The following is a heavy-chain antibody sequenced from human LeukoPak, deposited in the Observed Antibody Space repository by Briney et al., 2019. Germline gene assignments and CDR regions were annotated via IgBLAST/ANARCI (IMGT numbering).Heavy chain of an antibody. D-gene: IGHD4-11*01. CDR1: GGSISSHY. V-gene: IGHV4-59*11. Sequence: SETLSLTCTVSGGSISSHYWSWIRQPPGKGLEWIGYIYYSGSTSYNPSLKSRLTISVDTSKNQFSLKLSSVTAADTAVYYCARGLKYRIYYFDYWGQGALVTVSS. J-gene: IGHJ4*02. CDR3: ARGLKYRIYYFDY. CDR2: IYYSGST.